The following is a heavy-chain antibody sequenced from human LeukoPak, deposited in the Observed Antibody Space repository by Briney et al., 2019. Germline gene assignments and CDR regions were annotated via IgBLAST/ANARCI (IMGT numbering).Heavy chain of an antibody. D-gene: IGHD3-22*01. V-gene: IGHV3-23*01. CDR1: GFTFSSYA. Sequence: PGGSLRLSCAASGFTFSSYAMSWVRQAPGKWLEWVSAIRGSGASTYYADSVKGRFTIFRDNSRNTLYLQMNSLSAGDTALYYCAKDLDTSGHSISYYYYYGLDVWGQGTTVTVSS. J-gene: IGHJ6*02. CDR2: IRGSGAST. CDR3: AKDLDTSGHSISYYYYYGLDV.